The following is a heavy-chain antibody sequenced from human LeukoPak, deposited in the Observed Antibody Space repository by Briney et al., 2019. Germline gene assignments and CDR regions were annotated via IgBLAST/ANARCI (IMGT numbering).Heavy chain of an antibody. CDR3: ARGGGWFGEYPLDY. CDR2: IPYDGLNR. CDR1: GFTFSSYG. D-gene: IGHD3-10*01. Sequence: SGGSLRLSCAASGFTFSSYGIHWVRQAPGKGLEWVTFIPYDGLNRIYADSVEGRFTISRDNSKNTLYLQMNSLRAEDTAVYYCARGGGWFGEYPLDYWGQGTLVTVSS. J-gene: IGHJ4*02. V-gene: IGHV3-30*02.